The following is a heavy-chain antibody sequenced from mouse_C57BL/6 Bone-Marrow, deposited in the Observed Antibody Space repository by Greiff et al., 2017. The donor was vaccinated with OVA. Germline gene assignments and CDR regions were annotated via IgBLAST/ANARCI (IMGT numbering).Heavy chain of an antibody. Sequence: EVQLQQSGPELVKPGASVKISCKASGYTFTDYYMNWVKQSHGKSLEWIGDINPNNGGTSYNQKFKGKATLTVDKSSSTAYMELRSLTSEDSAVYYCARSNYSNYRDFDYWGQGTTLTVSS. CDR1: GYTFTDYY. V-gene: IGHV1-26*01. CDR2: INPNNGGT. CDR3: ARSNYSNYRDFDY. D-gene: IGHD2-5*01. J-gene: IGHJ2*01.